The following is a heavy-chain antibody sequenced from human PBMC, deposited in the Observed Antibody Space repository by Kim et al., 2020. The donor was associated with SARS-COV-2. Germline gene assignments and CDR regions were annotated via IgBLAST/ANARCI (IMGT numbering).Heavy chain of an antibody. J-gene: IGHJ4*02. CDR2: IWYDGSNK. Sequence: GGSLRISCAASGFTFSSYGMHWVRQAPGKGLEWVAVIWYDGSNKYYADSVKGRFTISRDNSKNTLYLQMNSLRAEDTAVYYCARGEYYYDSSGYYSTDYWGQGTLVTVSS. CDR3: ARGEYYYDSSGYYSTDY. D-gene: IGHD3-22*01. CDR1: GFTFSSYG. V-gene: IGHV3-33*01.